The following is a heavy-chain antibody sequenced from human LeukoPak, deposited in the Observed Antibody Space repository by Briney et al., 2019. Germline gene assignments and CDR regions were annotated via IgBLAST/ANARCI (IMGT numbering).Heavy chain of an antibody. V-gene: IGHV5-51*01. Sequence: GESLKISCKGSGYSFSSHYIAWVRQMPGKGLEWMGIIYPGDSATKYSPSFQGQVTISADKSINTAYLQWSSLKASDTATYYCARQVTVGPTHFDYWGPGTLVTVSS. CDR2: IYPGDSAT. CDR1: GYSFSSHY. CDR3: ARQVTVGPTHFDY. J-gene: IGHJ4*02. D-gene: IGHD1-26*01.